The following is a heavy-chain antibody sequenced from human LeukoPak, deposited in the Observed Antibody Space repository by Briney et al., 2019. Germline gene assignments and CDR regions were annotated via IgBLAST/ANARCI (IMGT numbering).Heavy chain of an antibody. V-gene: IGHV3-74*01. CDR1: GFTFSNYW. D-gene: IGHD2-2*02. J-gene: IGHJ3*02. Sequence: GGSLRLSCAASGFTFSNYWMYWVRQVPGKGLVWVSRINTDGSSSTYADSVKGRFTISRDSAKDTVYLQMDSLRAEDTAVYYCAGAGFCSTTGCYNPFDIWGQGTLVTVSS. CDR3: AGAGFCSTTGCYNPFDI. CDR2: INTDGSSS.